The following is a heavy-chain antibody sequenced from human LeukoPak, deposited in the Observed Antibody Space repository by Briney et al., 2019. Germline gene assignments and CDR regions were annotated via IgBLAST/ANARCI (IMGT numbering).Heavy chain of an antibody. CDR3: ARHEVVVITDWNFDL. V-gene: IGHV4-39*01. J-gene: IGHJ2*01. D-gene: IGHD3-22*01. CDR2: IYYTGTT. CDR1: GDSISTSTHY. Sequence: KPSETLSLSCSVSGDSISTSTHYWDWIRQPPGKGLEWIGTIYYTGTTYYNPSLKSRVAISVDTSKNQFSLKLSSVTAADTAVYYCARHEVVVITDWNFDLWGRGTLVTVSS.